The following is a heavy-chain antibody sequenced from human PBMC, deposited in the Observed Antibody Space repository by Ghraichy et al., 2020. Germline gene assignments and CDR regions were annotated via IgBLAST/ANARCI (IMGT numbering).Heavy chain of an antibody. CDR3: ARDPRYSSGRE. CDR1: GGSINSFY. J-gene: IGHJ4*01. V-gene: IGHV4-4*07. CDR2: IYATGST. D-gene: IGHD6-19*01. Sequence: SETLSLTCIVSGGSINSFYWSWIRQPAGRGLEWIGRIYATGSTNYNPSLKSRVTMSVDTSRNQFSLNLSSVTAADTAVYYCARDPRYSSGREWGHGTLVTVSS.